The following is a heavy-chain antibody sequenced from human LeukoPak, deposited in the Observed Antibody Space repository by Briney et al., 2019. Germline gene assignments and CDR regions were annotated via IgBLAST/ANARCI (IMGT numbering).Heavy chain of an antibody. CDR1: GYTFTSYY. CDR2: INPSGGRT. D-gene: IGHD3-22*01. CDR3: ARSRYYYDSSGPEPPSDY. J-gene: IGHJ4*02. Sequence: ASVKVSCKASGYTFTSYYMHWVRQAPGQGLEWMGIINPSGGRTSYAQKFQGRITMTRDMSTSTVYMELSSLRSEDTAVYYCARSRYYYDSSGPEPPSDYWGQGTLVAVSS. V-gene: IGHV1-46*01.